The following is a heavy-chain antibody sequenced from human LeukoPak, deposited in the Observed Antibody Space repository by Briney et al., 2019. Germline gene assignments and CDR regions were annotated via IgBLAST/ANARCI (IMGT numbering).Heavy chain of an antibody. Sequence: PGGSLRLSCAASGFTFYDYNINWLPQAPGKGRELVSSISSSSKIYYADSVKGRFTVSRDNAKNSVYLQTNSLRAEVTAVYYGARDRSYVGFDYWGQGTLVTVSS. CDR3: ARDRSYVGFDY. D-gene: IGHD3-10*02. CDR1: GFTFYDYN. CDR2: ISSSSKI. V-gene: IGHV3-69-1*01. J-gene: IGHJ4*02.